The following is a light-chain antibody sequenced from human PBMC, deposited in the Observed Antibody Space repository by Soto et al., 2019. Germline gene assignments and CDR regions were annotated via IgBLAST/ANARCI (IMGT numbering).Light chain of an antibody. CDR2: GSS. CDR3: QQHSHWPPWT. CDR1: QNVRTF. Sequence: EVVLTQSPATLSLSPGERATLSCRASQNVRTFLDWYQQKPGQAPTLLIYGSSNRATAIPARFSGSGSGTDFSLTISSVEPEDFAVYYCQQHSHWPPWTFGQGTRVEIQ. V-gene: IGKV3-11*01. J-gene: IGKJ1*01.